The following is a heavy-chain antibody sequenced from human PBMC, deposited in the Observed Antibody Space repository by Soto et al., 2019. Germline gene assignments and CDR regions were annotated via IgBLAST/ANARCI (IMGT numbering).Heavy chain of an antibody. D-gene: IGHD3-10*01. J-gene: IGHJ5*02. CDR3: ARDPITMVRGGPRGWFDP. CDR2: INPSGGST. CDR1: GYTFTSYY. V-gene: IGHV1-46*03. Sequence: ASVKVSCKASGYTFTSYYMHWVRQAPGQGLEWMGIINPSGGSTSYAQKFQGRVTMTRDTSTSTVYMELSSLRSEDTAVFYCARDPITMVRGGPRGWFDPWGQGTLVTVSS.